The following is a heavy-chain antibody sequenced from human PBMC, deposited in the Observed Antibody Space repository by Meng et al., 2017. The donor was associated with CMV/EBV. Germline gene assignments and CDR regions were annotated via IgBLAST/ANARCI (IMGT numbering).Heavy chain of an antibody. CDR1: GFTFSSYE. V-gene: IGHV3-30*02. CDR3: ARVGPIIAARPGAFDI. CDR2: IRYDGSTK. J-gene: IGHJ3*02. D-gene: IGHD6-6*01. Sequence: GESLKISCAASGFTFSSYEMNWVRQAPGKGLEWVAFIRYDGSTKYYADSVKGRFTISRDNSKNTLYLQMNSLRAEDTAVYYCARVGPIIAARPGAFDIWGQGTMVTVSS.